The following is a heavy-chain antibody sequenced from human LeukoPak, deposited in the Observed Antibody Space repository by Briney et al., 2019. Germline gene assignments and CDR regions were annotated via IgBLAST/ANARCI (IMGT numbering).Heavy chain of an antibody. D-gene: IGHD4/OR15-4a*01. J-gene: IGHJ4*02. CDR3: ARGPDDYVDY. V-gene: IGHV4-59*12. CDR1: GGSFSGYY. CDR2: IYYSGST. Sequence: SETLSLTCAVYGGSFSGYYWSWIRQPPGKGLEWIGYIYYSGSTNYNPSLKSRVTISVDTSKNQFSLKLSSVTAADTAVYYCARGPDDYVDYWGQGTLVTVSS.